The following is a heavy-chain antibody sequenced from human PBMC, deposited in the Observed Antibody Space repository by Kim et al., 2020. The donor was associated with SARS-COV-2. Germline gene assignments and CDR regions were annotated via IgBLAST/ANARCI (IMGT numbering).Heavy chain of an antibody. V-gene: IGHV3-33*05. J-gene: IGHJ4*02. CDR3: ARPSSSHFDY. Sequence: GGSLRLSCAASGFIFRNFGLHWVRQAPGKGLEGVAFISNDGATAIYADSVRGRFTISRDYSENKVYLQMDSLSAGDTAVYYCARPSSSHFDYWGQGTLVSVAS. CDR1: GFIFRNFG. CDR2: ISNDGATA. D-gene: IGHD3-10*01.